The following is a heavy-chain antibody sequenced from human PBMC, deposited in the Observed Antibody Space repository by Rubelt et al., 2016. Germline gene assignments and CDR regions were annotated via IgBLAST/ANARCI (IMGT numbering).Heavy chain of an antibody. CDR2: VSAYNGNT. J-gene: IGHJ4*02. V-gene: IGHV1-18*01. D-gene: IGHD6-19*01. Sequence: QVQLVQSGAEVKKPGASVKVSCKASGYTFSSYGVTWVRQAPGQGLEWMGWVSAYNGNTNSVQKLPGRLTMTTDTSTNTAYMELKNRGSDDTAMYYCARRVTSGWHQNDCWGQGTRVTVSS. CDR3: ARRVTSGWHQNDC. CDR1: GYTFSSYG.